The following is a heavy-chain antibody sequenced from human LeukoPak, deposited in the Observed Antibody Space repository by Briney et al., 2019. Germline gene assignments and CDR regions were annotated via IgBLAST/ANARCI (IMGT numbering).Heavy chain of an antibody. V-gene: IGHV3-21*01. Sequence: PGGSLRLSCAASGFTFSSYSVNWVRQAPGKGLEWVSSISSRSTDIYYADSVKGRFTISRDNAKNSLYLQMNSLRAGDTAVYYCTRFHGGDSLDWGQGTLVTVSS. J-gene: IGHJ4*02. CDR3: TRFHGGDSLD. CDR1: GFTFSSYS. D-gene: IGHD2-21*02. CDR2: ISSRSTDI.